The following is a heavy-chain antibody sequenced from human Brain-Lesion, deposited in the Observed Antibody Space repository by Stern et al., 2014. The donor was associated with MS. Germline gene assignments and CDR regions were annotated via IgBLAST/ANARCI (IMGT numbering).Heavy chain of an antibody. CDR1: GYIFTGYY. J-gene: IGHJ6*02. CDR2: FTTYTDGL. V-gene: IGHV1-2*02. Sequence: QMQLVQSGAEVKKPGASVKVSCTTSGYIFTGYYIHWVRKAHGQRHEWMAWFTTYTDGLKYAQKFQGRVTMSRDTSISTAYVELSSLTSDDTAVYYCARDQRGITIFGVVTDYYYLGMDVWGQGTTVTVSS. CDR3: ARDQRGITIFGVVTDYYYLGMDV. D-gene: IGHD3-3*01.